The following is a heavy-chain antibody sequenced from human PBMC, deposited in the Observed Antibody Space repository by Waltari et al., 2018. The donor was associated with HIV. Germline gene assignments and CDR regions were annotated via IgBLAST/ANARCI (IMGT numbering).Heavy chain of an antibody. CDR1: GFRFRSYS. V-gene: IGHV3-48*01. CDR2: MGDDTRYP. Sequence: EVKLVESGGGLIQPGGSLRLSCATSGFRFRSYSMNWVRQAPGEGLEWLSYMGDDTRYPDYADSVKGRFTISRDKAEDSVYLQRTNLRVEDTAVYYCVRDYKWAFDYWGQGTRVTVSS. CDR3: VRDYKWAFDY. J-gene: IGHJ4*02. D-gene: IGHD1-20*01.